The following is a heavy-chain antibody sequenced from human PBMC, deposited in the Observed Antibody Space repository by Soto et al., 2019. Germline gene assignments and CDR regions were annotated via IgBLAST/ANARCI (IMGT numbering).Heavy chain of an antibody. CDR3: ARQRTSVVTQAYFDV. Sequence: SETLSLTCTVTGDSISSRIYYWGWIRQPPGKGLEWIGSIYYSGSTYNNPSLRSRVSMSIDTSKDQFSLKLKSVTAADTALYFCARQRTSVVTQAYFDVWGQGALVTVSS. CDR2: IYYSGST. D-gene: IGHD2-21*02. J-gene: IGHJ4*02. V-gene: IGHV4-39*01. CDR1: GDSISSRIYY.